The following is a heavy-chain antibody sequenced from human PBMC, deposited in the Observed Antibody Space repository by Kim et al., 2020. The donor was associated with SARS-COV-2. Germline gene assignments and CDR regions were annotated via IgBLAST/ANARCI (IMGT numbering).Heavy chain of an antibody. D-gene: IGHD3-10*01. CDR2: INHSGST. J-gene: IGHJ2*01. V-gene: IGHV4-34*01. CDR3: ARGFSPSPLLWFGGLFYW. CDR1: GGSFSGYY. Sequence: SETLSLTCAVYGGSFSGYYWSWIRQPPGKGLEWIGEINHSGSTNYNPSLKSRVTISVDTSKNKFSLKLSSVTAADTAVYYCARGFSPSPLLWFGGLFYW.